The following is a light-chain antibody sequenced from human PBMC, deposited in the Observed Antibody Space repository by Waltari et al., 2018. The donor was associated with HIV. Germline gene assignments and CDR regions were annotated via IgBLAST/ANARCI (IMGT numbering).Light chain of an antibody. CDR2: GAS. Sequence: EIVLTQSPGTLSLSPGERATLFCRASQSISSNDLAWYQQTTGQAPRLLIYGASSRATDIPERFTGSGSRTDFTLTISRREPEDLVIYYCQQYGTSPWTFGQGTKVEIK. J-gene: IGKJ1*01. V-gene: IGKV3-20*01. CDR1: QSISSND. CDR3: QQYGTSPWT.